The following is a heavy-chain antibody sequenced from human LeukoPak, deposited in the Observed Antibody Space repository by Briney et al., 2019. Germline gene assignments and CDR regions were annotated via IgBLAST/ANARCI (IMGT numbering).Heavy chain of an antibody. J-gene: IGHJ6*03. D-gene: IGHD6-13*01. CDR1: GGSISSSSYY. Sequence: PSETLSLTCTVSGGSISSSSYYWGWIRQPPGKGLEWIGSVYYSGSTNYNPSLKSRVTISVDTSKNQFSLKLSSVTAADTAVYYCARYSSSWYLSYYYYYMDVWGKGTTVTVSS. CDR2: VYYSGST. CDR3: ARYSSSWYLSYYYYYMDV. V-gene: IGHV4-39*07.